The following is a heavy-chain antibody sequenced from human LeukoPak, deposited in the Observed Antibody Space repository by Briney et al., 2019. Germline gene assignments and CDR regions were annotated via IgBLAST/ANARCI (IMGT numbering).Heavy chain of an antibody. CDR3: AREIGYSYDDYYYYMDV. V-gene: IGHV4-59*01. CDR2: IYYSGST. Sequence: PSETLSLTCTVSGGSISGYYWSWIRQPPGKGLEWIGYIYYSGSTNYNPSLKSRVTISVDTSKNQFSLKLSSVTAADTAVYYCAREIGYSYDDYYYYMDVWGKGTTVTISS. CDR1: GGSISGYY. D-gene: IGHD5-18*01. J-gene: IGHJ6*03.